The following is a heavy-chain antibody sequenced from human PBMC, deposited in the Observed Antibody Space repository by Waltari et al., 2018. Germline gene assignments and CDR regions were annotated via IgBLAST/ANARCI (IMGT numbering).Heavy chain of an antibody. CDR2: VSGYNGDT. V-gene: IGHV1-18*01. CDR3: ARVSTNNGPGDLDY. J-gene: IGHJ4*02. Sequence: VQLVQSETEVKKPGASGMVSCKTSGYTFNSYAFSWVRQAPGQGLEWMGWVSGYNGDTFYAQNFQDRLTMTTETSTTTTYMELRNLRSDDTAIYYCARVSTNNGPGDLDYWGQGTLVTVSA. CDR1: GYTFNSYA. D-gene: IGHD2-8*01.